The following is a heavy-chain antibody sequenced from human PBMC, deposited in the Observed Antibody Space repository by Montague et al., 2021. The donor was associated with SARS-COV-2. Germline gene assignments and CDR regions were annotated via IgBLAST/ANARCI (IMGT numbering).Heavy chain of an antibody. D-gene: IGHD3-10*01. CDR3: ATYYYNSDHVRSA. Sequence: FLSLSCSASGFTFSSYEMNWVRQAPGKGLEWISKIINSGSSTYYADSVKGRCTISRDNAKNSLYLQMNSLRAEDTAVYYCATYYYNSDHVRSAWGQGTLVTVSS. CDR2: IINSGSST. V-gene: IGHV3-48*03. J-gene: IGHJ5*02. CDR1: GFTFSSYE.